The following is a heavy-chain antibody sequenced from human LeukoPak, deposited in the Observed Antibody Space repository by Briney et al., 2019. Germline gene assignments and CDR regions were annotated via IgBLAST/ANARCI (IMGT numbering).Heavy chain of an antibody. V-gene: IGHV3-23*01. D-gene: IGHD2-15*01. CDR1: GFTFSNYA. J-gene: IGHJ4*02. CDR3: AKVELCSGGSCYYFDY. CDR2: ISPGDGGT. Sequence: PGGSLRLSCAASGFTFSNYAMSWVRQAPGKGLEWVSAISPGDGGTYYADSAKGRFTISRDNSKNTLYLQVNSLRADDTAVYYCAKVELCSGGSCYYFDYWGQGTLVTVSS.